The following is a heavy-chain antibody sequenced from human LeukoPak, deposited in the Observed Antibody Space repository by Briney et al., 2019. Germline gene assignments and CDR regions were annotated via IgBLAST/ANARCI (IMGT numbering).Heavy chain of an antibody. Sequence: SQTLSLTCTVSGGSISSGGHYWSWIRQHPGKGLEWIGYIYYSGSTYYNPSLKSRVTISVDTSKNQFSLELSSVTAADTAVYYCARDSGYYDFWSGYSPTAGMDVWGQGTTVTVSS. CDR2: IYYSGST. D-gene: IGHD3-3*01. J-gene: IGHJ6*02. V-gene: IGHV4-31*03. CDR3: ARDSGYYDFWSGYSPTAGMDV. CDR1: GGSISSGGHY.